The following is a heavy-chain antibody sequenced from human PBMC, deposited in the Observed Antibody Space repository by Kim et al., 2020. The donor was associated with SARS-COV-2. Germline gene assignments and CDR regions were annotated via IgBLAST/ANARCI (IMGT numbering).Heavy chain of an antibody. V-gene: IGHV5-51*01. J-gene: IGHJ4*02. Sequence: GESLKISCKGSGYSFTNYWIGWVRQMPGKGLELMGIIYPSDSDTRYSPSFQGQVTISADKSISTAYLQWSSLKASDTAMYYCARQQRIAASGMAVAGTGDYWGQGTLVTVSS. D-gene: IGHD6-19*01. CDR1: GYSFTNYW. CDR3: ARQQRIAASGMAVAGTGDY. CDR2: IYPSDSDT.